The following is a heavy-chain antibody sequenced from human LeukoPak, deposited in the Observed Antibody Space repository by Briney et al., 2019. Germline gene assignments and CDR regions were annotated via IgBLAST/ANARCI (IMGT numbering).Heavy chain of an antibody. CDR2: ISYDGNTK. J-gene: IGHJ6*02. CDR1: GFTFSNYA. D-gene: IGHD6-13*01. V-gene: IGHV3-30*04. Sequence: GGSLRLSCAASGFTFSNYAMHWVRQAPGKGLEWVTVISYDGNTKYYADSVKGRFTISRDNSNNTLYLQMNSLRAEDTALYYCAGRIAAAATGNYYSYGMDVWGQGTTVTVSS. CDR3: AGRIAAAATGNYYSYGMDV.